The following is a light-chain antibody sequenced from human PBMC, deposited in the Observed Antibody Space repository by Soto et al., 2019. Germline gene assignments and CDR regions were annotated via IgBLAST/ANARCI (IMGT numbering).Light chain of an antibody. J-gene: IGLJ3*02. CDR3: VLYMGSGVWV. Sequence: QTVVTQEPSFSVSPGGTVTLTCGLTSGSVSTSYYPTWYQQTPGQAPRTLIYNTNTRSPGVPERFFGYILGNKAALTITGAHADDESDYYCVLYMGSGVWVFGGGTKVTVL. CDR2: NTN. V-gene: IGLV8-61*01. CDR1: SGSVSTSYY.